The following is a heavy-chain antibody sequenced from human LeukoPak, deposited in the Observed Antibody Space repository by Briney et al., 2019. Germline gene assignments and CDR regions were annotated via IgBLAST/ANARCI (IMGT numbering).Heavy chain of an antibody. CDR2: INHSGST. V-gene: IGHV4-34*01. CDR3: ASQKRLDAFDI. Sequence: SETLSLTCAVYGGSFSGYYWSWIRQPPGKGLEWIGEINHSGSTNYNPSLKSRVTISVDTSKNQFSLKLSSVTAADTAVYYCASQKRLDAFDIWGQGTMVTVSS. CDR1: GGSFSGYY. D-gene: IGHD2-21*01. J-gene: IGHJ3*02.